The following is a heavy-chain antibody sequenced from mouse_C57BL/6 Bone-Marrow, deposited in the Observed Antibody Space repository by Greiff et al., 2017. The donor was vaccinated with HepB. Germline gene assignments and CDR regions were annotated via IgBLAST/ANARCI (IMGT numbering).Heavy chain of an antibody. J-gene: IGHJ2*01. Sequence: ESGPGILQPSQTLSLTCSFSGFSLSTFGMGVGWIRQPSGKGLEWLAHIWWDDDKYYNPALKSRLTISKDTSKNQVFLNIANVDTADTATYYCARIHYYGSSFPYYFDYWGQGTTLTVSS. CDR1: GFSLSTFGMG. CDR2: IWWDDDK. D-gene: IGHD1-1*01. V-gene: IGHV8-8*01. CDR3: ARIHYYGSSFPYYFDY.